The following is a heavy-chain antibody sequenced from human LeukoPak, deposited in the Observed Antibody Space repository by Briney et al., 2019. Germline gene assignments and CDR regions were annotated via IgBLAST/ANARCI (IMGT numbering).Heavy chain of an antibody. CDR3: ARARRGYSYGYNPYYYYYYMDV. Sequence: RASETLSLTCTVSGYSISSGYYWGWIRQPPGKGLEWIGSIYHSGSTYYNPSLKSRVTISVDTSKNQFSLKLSSVTAADTAVYYCARARRGYSYGYNPYYYYYYMDVWGKGTTVTVSS. D-gene: IGHD5-18*01. CDR2: IYHSGST. V-gene: IGHV4-38-2*02. J-gene: IGHJ6*03. CDR1: GYSISSGYY.